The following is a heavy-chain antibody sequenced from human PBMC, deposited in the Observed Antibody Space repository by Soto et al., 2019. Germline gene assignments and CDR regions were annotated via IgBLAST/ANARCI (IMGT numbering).Heavy chain of an antibody. Sequence: EVQLLESGGGLVQPGGSLTPSCAASGFTFSSYAMSWVRQAPGKGLEWVSGISGSGGNTYYADSVKGRFTIARDNSKNPLYLQKNTLRAEDTAVYYCAKGREGFGNDAFDIWGQGTMVTVSS. V-gene: IGHV3-23*01. J-gene: IGHJ3*02. CDR2: ISGSGGNT. CDR3: AKGREGFGNDAFDI. D-gene: IGHD3-10*01. CDR1: GFTFSSYA.